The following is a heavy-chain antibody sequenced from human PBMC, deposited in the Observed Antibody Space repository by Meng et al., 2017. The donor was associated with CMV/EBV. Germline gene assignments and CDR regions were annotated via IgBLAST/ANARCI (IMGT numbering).Heavy chain of an antibody. V-gene: IGHV3-21*01. J-gene: IGHJ3*02. CDR1: GFTFSSYS. D-gene: IGHD1-26*01. CDR2: ISSSSSYI. CDR3: ARVGSYSPRASGYAFDI. Sequence: ETLSLTCAASGFTFSSYSMNWVRQAPGKGLEWVSSISSSSSYIYYADSVKGRFTISRDNAKNSLYLQMNSLRAEDTAVYYCARVGSYSPRASGYAFDIWGQGTMVTVSS.